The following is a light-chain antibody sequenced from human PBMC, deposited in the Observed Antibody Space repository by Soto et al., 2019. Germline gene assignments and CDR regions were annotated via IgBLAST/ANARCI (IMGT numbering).Light chain of an antibody. V-gene: IGKV1-5*03. Sequence: DIQMTQSPSTLSASVGDRVTITCRASQSISSWLAWYQQKPGKAPKLLIYKASSLESGVPSRFSGSGSGTEFTLTISSLQPDDFATYYCQQYNRPPLTVGGGTKVEIK. CDR3: QQYNRPPLT. CDR2: KAS. J-gene: IGKJ4*01. CDR1: QSISSW.